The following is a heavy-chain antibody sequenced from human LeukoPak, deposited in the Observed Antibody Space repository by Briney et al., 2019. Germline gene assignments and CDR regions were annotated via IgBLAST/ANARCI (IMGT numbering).Heavy chain of an antibody. J-gene: IGHJ6*03. CDR2: IYHSGNT. Sequence: SETLSLTCTVSGYSISSGYYWGWIRQPPGQGLEWIGSIYHSGNTYYNPSLKSRVTISVDTSKNQFSLKVSSVTAADTAVYYCARGAADRNTYYYYIDVWGKGTTVTVSS. V-gene: IGHV4-38-2*02. D-gene: IGHD1/OR15-1a*01. CDR1: GYSISSGYY. CDR3: ARGAADRNTYYYYIDV.